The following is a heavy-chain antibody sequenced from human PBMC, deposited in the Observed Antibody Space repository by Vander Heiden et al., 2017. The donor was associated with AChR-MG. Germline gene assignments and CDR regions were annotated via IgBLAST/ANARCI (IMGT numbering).Heavy chain of an antibody. Sequence: QVQLVESGGAVVQPGTSRRLSCAASGLSLSRYGLHWVRQAPGKGLEWVVVIWYDGSNKKYADSVKGRFTISRDNPKNTLYLQMNSLRAEDTALYYCAREIPGTYGAFDIWGQGTMVTVSS. CDR2: IWYDGSNK. V-gene: IGHV3-33*01. J-gene: IGHJ3*02. CDR1: GLSLSRYG. CDR3: AREIPGTYGAFDI. D-gene: IGHD2-2*01.